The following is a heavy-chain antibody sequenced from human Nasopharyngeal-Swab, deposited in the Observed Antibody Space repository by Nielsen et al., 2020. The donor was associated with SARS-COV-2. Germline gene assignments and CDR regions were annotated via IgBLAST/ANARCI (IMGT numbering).Heavy chain of an antibody. CDR1: GGSFSGYY. Sequence: SETLSLTCAVYGGSFSGYYWSWIRQPPGKGLERIGEINHSGSTNYNPSLKSRVTISVDTSKNQFSLKLSSVTAADTAVYYCARGGGATSFDYWGQGTLVTVSS. J-gene: IGHJ4*02. V-gene: IGHV4-34*01. D-gene: IGHD1-26*01. CDR3: ARGGGATSFDY. CDR2: INHSGST.